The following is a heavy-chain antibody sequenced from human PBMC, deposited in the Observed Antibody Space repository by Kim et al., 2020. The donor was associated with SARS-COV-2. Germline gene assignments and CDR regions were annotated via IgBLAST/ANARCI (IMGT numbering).Heavy chain of an antibody. CDR2: IYHSGST. CDR1: GGSISSSNW. V-gene: IGHV4-4*02. J-gene: IGHJ4*02. CDR3: ATVYYDSSGPRD. Sequence: SETLSLTCAVSGGSISSSNWWSWVRQPPGKGLEWIGEIYHSGSTNYNPSLKSRVTISVDKSKNQFSLKLSSVTAADTAVYYCATVYYDSSGPRDWGQGTLVTVSS. D-gene: IGHD3-22*01.